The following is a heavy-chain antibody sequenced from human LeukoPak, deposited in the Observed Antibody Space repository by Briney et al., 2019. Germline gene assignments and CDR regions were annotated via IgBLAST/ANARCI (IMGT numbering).Heavy chain of an antibody. CDR2: IYYSGST. V-gene: IGHV4-31*03. CDR1: GGSISSGGYY. CDR3: ARVKVYDSSGYYYVDY. J-gene: IGHJ4*02. Sequence: TLSLTCTVSGGSISSGGYYWSWIRQHPGKGLEWIGYIYYSGSTYYNPSLKSRVTISVDTSENQFSLKLSSVTAADTAVYYCARVKVYDSSGYYYVDYWGQGTLVTVSS. D-gene: IGHD3-22*01.